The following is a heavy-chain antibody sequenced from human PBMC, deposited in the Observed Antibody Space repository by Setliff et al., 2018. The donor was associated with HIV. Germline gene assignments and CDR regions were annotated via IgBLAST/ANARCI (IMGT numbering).Heavy chain of an antibody. Sequence: SETLSLTCTVSGGSISSANYYWSWIRQPPGKGLEWIGYIYYNGNAYYYNPSLESRLTISVDTAKNQFSLKLSSVTAADTAVYYCAAATTLLSPRAWGQGTLVTVSS. CDR2: IYYNGNAY. V-gene: IGHV4-30-4*08. D-gene: IGHD2-15*01. CDR3: AAATTLLSPRA. J-gene: IGHJ5*02. CDR1: GGSISSANYY.